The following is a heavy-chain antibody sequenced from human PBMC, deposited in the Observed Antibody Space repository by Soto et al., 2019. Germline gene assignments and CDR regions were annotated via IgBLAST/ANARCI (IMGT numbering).Heavy chain of an antibody. V-gene: IGHV4-4*07. CDR3: SRGTRLIDAFDI. J-gene: IGHJ3*02. CDR2: IYGSGST. D-gene: IGHD2-8*01. CDR1: GGSMNIYF. Sequence: SETLSLTCTVSGGSMNIYFWSWIRQPAGKGLEWIGRIYGSGSTNYNPSLESRVTMSVDTSKDQFSLNLKSVTDADTAVYYCSRGTRLIDAFDIWGQGTVVTVSS.